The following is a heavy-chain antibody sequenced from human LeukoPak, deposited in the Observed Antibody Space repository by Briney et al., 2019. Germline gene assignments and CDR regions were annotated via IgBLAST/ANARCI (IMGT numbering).Heavy chain of an antibody. Sequence: KTSETLSLTCAVSGGSISSGGYSWSWIRQPPGKGLEWIGSIYYSGSTYYNPSLKSRVTISVDTSKNQFSLKLSSVTAADTAVYYCARQKYQLPTFDYWGQGTLVTVSS. J-gene: IGHJ4*02. CDR2: IYYSGST. CDR3: ARQKYQLPTFDY. V-gene: IGHV4-30-2*03. CDR1: GGSISSGGYS. D-gene: IGHD2-2*01.